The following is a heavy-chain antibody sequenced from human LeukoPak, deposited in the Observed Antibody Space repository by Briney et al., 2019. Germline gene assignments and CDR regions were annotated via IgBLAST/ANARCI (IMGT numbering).Heavy chain of an antibody. D-gene: IGHD3-22*01. CDR1: GYSFTNHA. V-gene: IGHV1-3*01. CDR3: ARRDRRHFDY. J-gene: IGHJ4*02. CDR2: INVGNANT. Sequence: GASVKVSCKASGYSFTNHAIHWVRQAPGQRLEWMGWINVGNANTKYSQMFQGRVTTTRDTSANTAYMELSSLRSEDTAVYYCARRDRRHFDYWGQGTLVTVSS.